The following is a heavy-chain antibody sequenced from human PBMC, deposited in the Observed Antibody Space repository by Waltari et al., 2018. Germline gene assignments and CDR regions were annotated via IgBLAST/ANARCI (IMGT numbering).Heavy chain of an antibody. J-gene: IGHJ1*01. CDR2: IYPGDSDT. CDR1: GYSFTSYW. D-gene: IGHD6-13*01. CDR3: ARHVESSSWYKGYFQH. V-gene: IGHV5-51*01. Sequence: EVQLVQSGAEVKKPGESLKISCKGSGYSFTSYWIGWVGQMPGKGLEWMGIIYPGDSDTRYSPSFQGQVTISADKSISTAYLQWSSLKASDTAMYYCARHVESSSWYKGYFQHWGQGTLVTVSS.